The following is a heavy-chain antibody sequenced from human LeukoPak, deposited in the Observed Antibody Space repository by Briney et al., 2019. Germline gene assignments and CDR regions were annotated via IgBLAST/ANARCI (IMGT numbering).Heavy chain of an antibody. J-gene: IGHJ4*02. CDR2: INPNSGGT. V-gene: IGHV1-2*02. CDR3: SRDPCSYSSGLYVPDY. D-gene: IGHD6-19*01. Sequence: GASVKVSCKASGYTFTGYYMHWVRQAPGQGLEWMGWINPNSGGTNYAQKFQGRVTMTRDTSISTAYMELSRLRSDDTAVYYFSRDPCSYSSGLYVPDYWGQGTLVTVSS. CDR1: GYTFTGYY.